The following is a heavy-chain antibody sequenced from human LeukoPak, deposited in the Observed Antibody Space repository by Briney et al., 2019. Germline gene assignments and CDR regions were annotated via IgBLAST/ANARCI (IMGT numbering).Heavy chain of an antibody. V-gene: IGHV1-2*02. Sequence: ASVKVSCKASGYTFTGYYMHWVRQAPGQGLEWMGWINPNSGGTNYAQKFQGRVTMTRDTSISTAYMELSRLRSDDTAVYYCAREALGEMGTIGSFDYWGQGTLVTVSS. CDR2: INPNSGGT. D-gene: IGHD5-24*01. CDR1: GYTFTGYY. CDR3: AREALGEMGTIGSFDY. J-gene: IGHJ4*02.